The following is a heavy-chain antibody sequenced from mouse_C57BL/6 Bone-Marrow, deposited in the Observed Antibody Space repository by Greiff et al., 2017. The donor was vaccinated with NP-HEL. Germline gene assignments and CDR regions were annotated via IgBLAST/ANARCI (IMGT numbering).Heavy chain of an antibody. CDR3: ARDWYFDV. J-gene: IGHJ1*03. CDR1: GYTFTSYW. CDR2: IDPSDSYT. V-gene: IGHV1-50*01. Sequence: QVQLQQPGAELVKPGASVKLSCKASGYTFTSYWMQWVKQRPGQGLEWIGEIDPSDSYTNYNQKFKSKATLTVDTSSSTAYMQLSSLTSEDSAVYYCARDWYFDVWGTGTTVTVSS.